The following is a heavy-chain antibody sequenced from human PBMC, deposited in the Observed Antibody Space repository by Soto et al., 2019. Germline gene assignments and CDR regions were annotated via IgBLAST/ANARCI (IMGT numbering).Heavy chain of an antibody. CDR2: INHSGST. Sequence: SETLSLTCAVYGGSFSGYYWSWVRQPPGKGLEWIGEINHSGSTNYNPSLKSRVTISVDTSKNQFSLKLSSVTVADTAVYYCASRNYYGSGSYHYYFDYWAQGTLVTVSS. D-gene: IGHD3-10*01. J-gene: IGHJ4*02. CDR1: GGSFSGYY. V-gene: IGHV4-34*01. CDR3: ASRNYYGSGSYHYYFDY.